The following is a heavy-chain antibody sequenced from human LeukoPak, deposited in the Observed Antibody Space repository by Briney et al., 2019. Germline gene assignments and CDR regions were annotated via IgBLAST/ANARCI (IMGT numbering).Heavy chain of an antibody. CDR2: INHSGST. CDR3: ARGRRITMVRGVIPPAFDI. V-gene: IGHV4-34*01. D-gene: IGHD3-10*01. Sequence: SETLSLTCAVYGGSFSGYYWSWIRQPPGKGLEWIGEINHSGSTNYNPSIKSRVTISVDTSKNQFSLKLSSVTAADTAVYYCARGRRITMVRGVIPPAFDIWGQGTMVTVSS. J-gene: IGHJ3*02. CDR1: GGSFSGYY.